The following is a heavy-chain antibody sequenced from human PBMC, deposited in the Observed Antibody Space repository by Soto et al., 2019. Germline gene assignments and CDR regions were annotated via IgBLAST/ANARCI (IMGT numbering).Heavy chain of an antibody. J-gene: IGHJ6*02. CDR3: ATDQQLVQEVYYYGMDV. D-gene: IGHD6-6*01. CDR1: AYTLTELS. V-gene: IGHV1-24*01. CDR2: FDPEDGET. Sequence: GXSVKVSCKVSAYTLTELSMHWVRQAPGKGLEWMGGFDPEDGETIYAQKFQGRVTMTEDTSTDTAYMELSSLRSEDTAVYYCATDQQLVQEVYYYGMDVWGQGTTVTGSS.